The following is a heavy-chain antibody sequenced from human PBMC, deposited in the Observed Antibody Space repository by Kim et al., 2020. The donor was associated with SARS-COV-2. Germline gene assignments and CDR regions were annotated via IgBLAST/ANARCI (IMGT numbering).Heavy chain of an antibody. J-gene: IGHJ6*02. CDR3: ARGLSSIAMMVVIFTGGIYGMDV. CDR1: GGSFSGYY. D-gene: IGHD3-22*01. CDR2: INHSGSA. Sequence: SETLSLTCAVYGGSFSGYYWTWIRQPPGKGLEWIGEINHSGSANYNPSLKSRVTLSLDTSKNQFSLKLSSVTAAYTAVYYCARGLSSIAMMVVIFTGGIYGMDVWGQGTTVTVSS. V-gene: IGHV4-34*01.